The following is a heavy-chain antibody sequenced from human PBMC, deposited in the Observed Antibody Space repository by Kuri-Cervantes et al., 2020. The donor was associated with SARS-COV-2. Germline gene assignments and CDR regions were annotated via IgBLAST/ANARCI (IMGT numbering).Heavy chain of an antibody. CDR2: IYYSGRT. J-gene: IGHJ6*02. CDR3: ARSDFWSNGIYYYYYGMDV. D-gene: IGHD3-3*01. CDR1: GGSISSYY. Sequence: SETLSLTCTVSGGSISSYYWSWIRQLPGKGLEWIGYIYYSGRTNYNHSLKSRFSISVDTSKNQFSLKLGSVTAADPAVYYCARSDFWSNGIYYYYYGMDVWGQGTTVTVS. V-gene: IGHV4-59*01.